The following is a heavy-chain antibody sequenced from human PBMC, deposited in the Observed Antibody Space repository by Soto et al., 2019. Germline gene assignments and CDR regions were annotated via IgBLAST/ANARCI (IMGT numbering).Heavy chain of an antibody. CDR3: AKDGSDVLRYFDWLFSEEGDAFDI. CDR2: ISGSGGST. V-gene: IGHV3-23*01. D-gene: IGHD3-9*01. J-gene: IGHJ3*02. Sequence: PGGSLRLSCAASGFTFSSYAMSWVRQAPGKGLEWVSAISGSGGSTYYADSVKGRFTISRDNSKNTLYLQMNSLRAEDTAVYYCAKDGSDVLRYFDWLFSEEGDAFDIRGQGTMVTVSS. CDR1: GFTFSSYA.